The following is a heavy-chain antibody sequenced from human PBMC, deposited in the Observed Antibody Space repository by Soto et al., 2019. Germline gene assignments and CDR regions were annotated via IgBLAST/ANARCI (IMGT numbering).Heavy chain of an antibody. D-gene: IGHD2-2*01. CDR2: VNHSGST. J-gene: IGHJ4*02. CDR1: GGSFSDYY. V-gene: IGHV4-34*01. CDR3: RGAMDYFDL. Sequence: SETLSLTCAVYGGSFSDYYWSWIRQPPGKGLEWIGEVNHSGSTNYTPSLKSRVTISVDTSKNQFSLKLSSVTAADTAVYYCRGAMDYFDLWGQGTQVTVSS.